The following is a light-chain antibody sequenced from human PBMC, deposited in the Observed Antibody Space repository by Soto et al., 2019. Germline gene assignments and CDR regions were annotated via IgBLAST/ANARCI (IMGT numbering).Light chain of an antibody. J-gene: IGLJ7*01. CDR3: QTWGTGSAFVV. CDR1: SGHSNYA. V-gene: IGLV4-69*01. Sequence: QSVLTQSPSASASLGASVKLTCTLSSGHSNYAIAWHQQQPEKGPRYLLKVNSGGSHIKGDGIPDRFSGSSSGAERYLFISSRQSEDEADYYCQTWGTGSAFVVFGGGTQLTVL. CDR2: VNSGGSH.